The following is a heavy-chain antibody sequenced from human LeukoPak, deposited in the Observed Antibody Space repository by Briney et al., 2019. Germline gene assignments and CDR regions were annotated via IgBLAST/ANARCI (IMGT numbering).Heavy chain of an antibody. J-gene: IGHJ2*01. Sequence: TSGTLSLTCSVSGGSSRNDIWNWIRQPAGKGLEWIGRIYMNGIANYNPSLKSRVTMSLDTSNNQFSLKLYSVTAADTAVYYCARNRDWYWFFDLWGRGTLVTVSS. CDR1: GGSSRNDI. CDR2: IYMNGIA. V-gene: IGHV4-4*07. CDR3: ARNRDWYWFFDL. D-gene: IGHD1-14*01.